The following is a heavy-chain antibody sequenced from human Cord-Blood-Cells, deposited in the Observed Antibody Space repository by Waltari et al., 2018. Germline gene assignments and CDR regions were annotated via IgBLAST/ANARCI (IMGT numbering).Heavy chain of an antibody. CDR1: GGSFSGYY. V-gene: IGHV4-34*01. D-gene: IGHD3-16*01. CDR3: ARAVGLGDGFYFDY. Sequence: QVQLQQWGAGLLKPSETLSLTCAVYGGSFSGYYWSWIRQPPGKGLEWIGEINHSGSTNDNPSLKGRGTISVDTSKNQFSLKLSSVTAADTAVYYCARAVGLGDGFYFDYWGQGTLVTVSS. J-gene: IGHJ4*02. CDR2: INHSGST.